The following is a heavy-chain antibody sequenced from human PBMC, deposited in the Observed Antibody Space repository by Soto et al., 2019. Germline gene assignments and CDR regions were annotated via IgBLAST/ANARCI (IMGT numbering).Heavy chain of an antibody. CDR3: AAGGGLPRYY. V-gene: IGHV4-30-2*01. J-gene: IGHJ4*02. CDR1: GGAISSGGYS. CDR2: IYHSGST. Sequence: QLQLQESGSGLVKPSQTLSLTCAVSGGAISSGGYSWGWIRQPPGKGLEWIGYIYHSGSTYYNPSLKSRVPISVDRSKNQFSLKLSSVTAADTAVYYCAAGGGLPRYYWGQGTLVTVSS. D-gene: IGHD5-12*01.